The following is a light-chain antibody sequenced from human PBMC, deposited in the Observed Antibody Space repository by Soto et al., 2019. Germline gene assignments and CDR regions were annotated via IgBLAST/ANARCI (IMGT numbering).Light chain of an antibody. CDR3: QQRSSWPLT. Sequence: EIVLTQSPGTLSLSPGERATLSCRASQSLNSNSLAWYQQKPGQAPRLLIYNAYNRASGIPDRFSGSGSGTDFTLTISRLEPEDFVVYYCQQRSSWPLTFGGGTKVDIK. V-gene: IGKV3D-20*02. J-gene: IGKJ4*01. CDR1: QSLNSNS. CDR2: NAY.